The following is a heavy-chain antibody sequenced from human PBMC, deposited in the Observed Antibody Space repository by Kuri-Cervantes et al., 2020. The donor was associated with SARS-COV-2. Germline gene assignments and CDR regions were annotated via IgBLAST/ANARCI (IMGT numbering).Heavy chain of an antibody. J-gene: IGHJ6*02. CDR2: INPNSGGT. D-gene: IGHD3-10*01. CDR1: GYTFTGYY. Sequence: GESLKISCKASGYTFTGYYMHWVRQAPGQGLEWMGWINPNSGGTNYAQKFQGGVTMTRDTSISTAYMELSRLRSDDTAVYYCATESYYGSGSYYYYYYGMDVWGQGTTVTVSS. V-gene: IGHV1-2*02. CDR3: ATESYYGSGSYYYYYYGMDV.